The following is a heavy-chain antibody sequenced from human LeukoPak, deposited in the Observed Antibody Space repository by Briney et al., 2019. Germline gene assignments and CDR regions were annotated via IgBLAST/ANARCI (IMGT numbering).Heavy chain of an antibody. J-gene: IGHJ4*02. CDR1: GFTFDDYA. CDR3: AKGYYGSEYRGYFDY. V-gene: IGHV3-9*01. Sequence: GGSLRLSCAASGFTFDDYAMHWVQHAPGKGLEWVSGISWNSGSIGYADSVKGRFTISRDNAKNSLYLQMNSLRAEDTALYYCAKGYYGSEYRGYFDYWGQGTLVTVSS. D-gene: IGHD3-10*01. CDR2: ISWNSGSI.